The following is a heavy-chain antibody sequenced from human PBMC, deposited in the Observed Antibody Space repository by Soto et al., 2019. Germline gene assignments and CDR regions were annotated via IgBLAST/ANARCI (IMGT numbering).Heavy chain of an antibody. Sequence: QVQLVQSGAEVKKPGASVTISCKASGYTFTANGVSWVRQAPGHGLEWIGWISTSNGDTNYAHSLQGRVTMTTGTSTSTAYLEVRSLRSDDTAVYWCARDVGYSYGYGYGYWGQGTLVTVSS. CDR2: ISTSNGDT. CDR1: GYTFTANG. CDR3: ARDVGYSYGYGYGY. J-gene: IGHJ4*02. D-gene: IGHD5-18*01. V-gene: IGHV1-18*04.